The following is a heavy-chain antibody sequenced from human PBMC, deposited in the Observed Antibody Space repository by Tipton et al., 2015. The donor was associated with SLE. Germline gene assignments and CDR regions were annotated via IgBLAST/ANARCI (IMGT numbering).Heavy chain of an antibody. CDR1: GGSISSYY. CDR2: IYYSGST. CDR3: ARGGSSWPDAFDI. Sequence: TLSLTCTVSGGSISSYYWSWIRQPPGKGLEWIGYIYYSGSTNYNPSLKSRVTISVDTSKNQFSLKLRSVTAADTAVYYCARGGSSWPDAFDIWGQGTMVTVSS. J-gene: IGHJ3*02. V-gene: IGHV4-59*01. D-gene: IGHD6-13*01.